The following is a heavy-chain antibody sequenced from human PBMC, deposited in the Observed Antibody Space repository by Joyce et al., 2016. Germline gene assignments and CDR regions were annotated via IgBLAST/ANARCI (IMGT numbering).Heavy chain of an antibody. CDR2: IKEDGSEA. D-gene: IGHD1-14*01. CDR3: ATYTRFDP. Sequence: EVQLVESGGGLVQPGGSLRLSCAASGFTFSSYWMSWVRQAPGKGLEWVANIKEDGSEAHYVDSVKGRFTISRDNAKKSFYLQMDSLRAEDTAVYYCATYTRFDPWGQGTLVTVSS. V-gene: IGHV3-7*03. J-gene: IGHJ5*02. CDR1: GFTFSSYW.